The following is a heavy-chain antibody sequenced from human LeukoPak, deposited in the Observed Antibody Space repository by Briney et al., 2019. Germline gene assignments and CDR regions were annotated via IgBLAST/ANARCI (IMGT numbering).Heavy chain of an antibody. CDR1: GFTFSSYG. J-gene: IGHJ4*02. V-gene: IGHV3-30*18. CDR3: AKVPGTYGSSWLGIDY. CDR2: ISYDGSNK. Sequence: QPGGSLRLSCAASGFTFSSYGMHWVRQAPGKGLEWVAVISYDGSNKYYADSVKGRFTISRDNSKNTLYLQMNSLRAEDTAVYYCAKVPGTYGSSWLGIDYWGQGTLVTVSS. D-gene: IGHD6-13*01.